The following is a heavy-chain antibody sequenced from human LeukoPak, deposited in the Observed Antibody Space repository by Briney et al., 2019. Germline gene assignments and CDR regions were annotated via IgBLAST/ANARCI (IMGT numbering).Heavy chain of an antibody. Sequence: PSGTLSLTCAVSGGSISSSNWWSWVRQPPGKGLEWIGEIYHSGSTNYNPSLKSRVTISVDKSKNQFSLKLSSVTAADTAVYYCARVDSSSWSALDPWGQGTLVTVSS. D-gene: IGHD6-13*01. CDR3: ARVDSSSWSALDP. CDR2: IYHSGST. J-gene: IGHJ5*02. V-gene: IGHV4-4*02. CDR1: GGSISSSNW.